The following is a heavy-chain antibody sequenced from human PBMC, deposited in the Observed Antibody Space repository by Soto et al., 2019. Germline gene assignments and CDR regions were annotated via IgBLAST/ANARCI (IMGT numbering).Heavy chain of an antibody. CDR2: INHSGST. CDR1: GGSFSGYY. Sequence: SETLSLTCAVYGGSFSGYYWSWIRQPPGKGLEWIGEINHSGSTNYNPSLKSRVTISVDTSKNQFSLKLSSVTAADTAVYYCARGSPITIFGVVLKRYGMDVWGQGTTVTVSS. CDR3: ARGSPITIFGVVLKRYGMDV. J-gene: IGHJ6*02. D-gene: IGHD3-3*01. V-gene: IGHV4-34*01.